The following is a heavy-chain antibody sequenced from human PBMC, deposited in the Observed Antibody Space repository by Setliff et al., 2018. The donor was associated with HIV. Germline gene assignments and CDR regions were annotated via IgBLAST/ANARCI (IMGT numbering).Heavy chain of an antibody. J-gene: IGHJ3*02. D-gene: IGHD1-26*01. V-gene: IGHV4-59*11. CDR2: IYTTGST. CDR1: GGSMSTHY. CDR3: ASGSPFDGFDM. Sequence: LETLYLTCTVSGGSMSTHYWSWIRQTPGKGLEWIGHIYTTGSTHYNPSLRSRVTISIDTSKSHFSLRLKSVTAADTALYYCASGSPFDGFDMWGQGTMVTVSS.